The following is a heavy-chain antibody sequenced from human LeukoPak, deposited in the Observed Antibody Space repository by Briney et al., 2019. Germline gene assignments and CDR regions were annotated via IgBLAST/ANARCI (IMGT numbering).Heavy chain of an antibody. CDR2: NSAYNGNT. CDR3: AREARPISIAARPGTTAFDI. D-gene: IGHD6-6*01. Sequence: ASVKLCCKASGYTFTIYGISWVRQAPAQGLELMGCNSAYNGNTNYAQKLQGRVTMTTDTSTSTAYMELRSLRSDDTAVYYCAREARPISIAARPGTTAFDIWGQGTMVTVSS. J-gene: IGHJ3*02. CDR1: GYTFTIYG. V-gene: IGHV1-18*01.